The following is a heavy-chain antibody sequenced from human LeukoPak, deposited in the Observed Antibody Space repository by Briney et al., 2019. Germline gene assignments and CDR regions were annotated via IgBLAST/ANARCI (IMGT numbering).Heavy chain of an antibody. CDR3: ARVTYYYDSSGYQYYFDY. CDR2: IYYSGST. D-gene: IGHD3-22*01. J-gene: IGHJ4*02. Sequence: SETLSLTCTVSGGSISSYYWSWIRQPPGKGLEWIGYIYYSGSTIYNPSLKSRATISVDTSKNQFSLKLSSVTAADTAVYYCARVTYYYDSSGYQYYFDYWGQGTLVTVSS. CDR1: GGSISSYY. V-gene: IGHV4-59*01.